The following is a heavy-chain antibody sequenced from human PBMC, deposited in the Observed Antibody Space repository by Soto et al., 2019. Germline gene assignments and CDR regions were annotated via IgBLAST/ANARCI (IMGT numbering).Heavy chain of an antibody. Sequence: PEGSLRLSCAASGFGFSSFWMTWVRQAPGRGLEWVANIKEDGSETHSVDSVKGRFAISRDNTKNSLYLQMNNLRVEDSAVYYCAGLKVDFWGLVPLVTVSS. CDR1: GFGFSSFW. V-gene: IGHV3-7*01. CDR3: AGLKVDF. J-gene: IGHJ4*02. CDR2: IKEDGSET.